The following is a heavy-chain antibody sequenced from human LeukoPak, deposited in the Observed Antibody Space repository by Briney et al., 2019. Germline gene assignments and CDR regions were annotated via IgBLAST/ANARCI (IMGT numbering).Heavy chain of an antibody. Sequence: SETLSLTCSVSGGSISRYYWSWIRQPPGKGLEWIGYIYYTGATYYNPSLESRVTISIDTSKRQLSLELRSVTAADTAVYFCARGRRESNKPNDAFDIWGQGTMVTVSS. CDR3: ARGRRESNKPNDAFDI. V-gene: IGHV4-59*01. CDR1: GGSISRYY. J-gene: IGHJ3*02. CDR2: IYYTGAT.